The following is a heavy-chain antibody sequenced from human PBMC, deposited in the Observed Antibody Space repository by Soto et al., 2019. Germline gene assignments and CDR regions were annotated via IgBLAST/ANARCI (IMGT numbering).Heavy chain of an antibody. V-gene: IGHV4-59*01. CDR1: GGSISSYY. D-gene: IGHD2-15*01. Sequence: QVQLQESGPGLVKPSETLSLTCTVSGGSISSYYWSWIRQPPGKGLEWIGYIYYSGSTNYNPSLKSRVTISVDTSKNQFSRKLSSVTAADTAVYYCARRYCSAFDIWGQGTMVTVSS. CDR3: ARRYCSAFDI. CDR2: IYYSGST. J-gene: IGHJ3*02.